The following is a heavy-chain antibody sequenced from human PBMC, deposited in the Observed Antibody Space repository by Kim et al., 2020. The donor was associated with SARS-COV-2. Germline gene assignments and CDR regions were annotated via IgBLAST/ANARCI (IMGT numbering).Heavy chain of an antibody. CDR3: ARDGRSNWFLDF. Sequence: TYSPSVVSRVTISLDESKNQFFLNLRSVTAADTAVYYCARDGRSNWFLDFWGQGIQVTVSS. J-gene: IGHJ4*02. V-gene: IGHV4-4*02. D-gene: IGHD6-13*01.